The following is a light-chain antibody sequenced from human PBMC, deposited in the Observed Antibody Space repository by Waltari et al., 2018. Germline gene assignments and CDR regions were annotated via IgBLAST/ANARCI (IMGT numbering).Light chain of an antibody. CDR1: QSISNY. J-gene: IGKJ2*01. Sequence: DIQMTQSPSTLSASVGDSVTITCRASQSISNYLAWYQQKPGKAPNLLSYKASILKSGVSSRFSGSAAGTQFTLTISSLQPGDFATYFCQQYNTYSSFGQGTKLEIK. CDR3: QQYNTYSS. CDR2: KAS. V-gene: IGKV1-5*03.